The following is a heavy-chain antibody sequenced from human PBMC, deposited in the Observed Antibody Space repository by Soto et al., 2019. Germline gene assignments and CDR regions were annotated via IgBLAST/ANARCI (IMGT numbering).Heavy chain of an antibody. D-gene: IGHD2-2*01. J-gene: IGHJ6*03. Sequence: QVQLQQWGAGLLKPSETLSLTCAVYGGSFGGYYWSWIRQPPGKGLEWIGEINHSGSTNYNPSLKSRVTISVDTSKNQFSLKLSSVTAADTAVYYCAREYCSSTSCYSGYYMDVWGKGTTVTVSS. CDR2: INHSGST. CDR3: AREYCSSTSCYSGYYMDV. CDR1: GGSFGGYY. V-gene: IGHV4-34*01.